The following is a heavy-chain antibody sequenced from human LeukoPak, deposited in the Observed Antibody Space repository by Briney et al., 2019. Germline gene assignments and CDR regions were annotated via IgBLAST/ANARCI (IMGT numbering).Heavy chain of an antibody. J-gene: IGHJ3*02. V-gene: IGHV3-23*01. D-gene: IGHD3-10*01. CDR3: AKDQRSGEYDYGWGPFDI. Sequence: PGGSLRLSCAVSGFTFSNYAMNWVRQAPGKGLEWVSSISASAGSAVYGDSVKGRFTISRVNAENTLYPQMNSLRADDTAIYYCAKDQRSGEYDYGWGPFDIWGQGTMVTVSS. CDR1: GFTFSNYA. CDR2: ISASAGSA.